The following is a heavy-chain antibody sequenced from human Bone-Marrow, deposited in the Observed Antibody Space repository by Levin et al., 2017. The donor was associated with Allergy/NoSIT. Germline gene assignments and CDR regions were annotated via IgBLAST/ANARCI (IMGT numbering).Heavy chain of an antibody. J-gene: IGHJ4*02. CDR2: INHSGST. Sequence: SQTLSLTCAVYGGSFSGFYWSWIRQPPGKGLGWVGEINHSGSTNYNPSLKRRATISVDTSKNQFSLKLSSVTAADTAVYYCARYYYDSSGYSYWGQGTLVTVSS. D-gene: IGHD3-22*01. CDR3: ARYYYDSSGYSY. CDR1: GGSFSGFY. V-gene: IGHV4-34*01.